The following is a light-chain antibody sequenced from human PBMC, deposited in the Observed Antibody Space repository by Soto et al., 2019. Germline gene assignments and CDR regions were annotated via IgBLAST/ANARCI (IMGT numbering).Light chain of an antibody. CDR2: EVT. V-gene: IGLV2-14*01. CDR3: SSYTRSSTYV. CDR1: SSDVGAYDY. J-gene: IGLJ1*01. Sequence: QSALTQPASVSASPGQSXAISCSGTSSDVGAYDYVSWYQHHPGKAPKLIIYEVTYRPSGVSNRFSASKSGNTASLTISGLQAEDEADYYCSSYTRSSTYVFGTGTKLTVL.